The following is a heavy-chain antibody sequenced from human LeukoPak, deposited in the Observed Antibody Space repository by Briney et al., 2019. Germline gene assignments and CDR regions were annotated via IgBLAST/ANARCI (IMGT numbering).Heavy chain of an antibody. CDR3: AKDIEYGGNSGGSADAFDI. J-gene: IGHJ3*02. CDR2: ISSNSGSI. CDR1: GFTFDDYA. D-gene: IGHD4-23*01. Sequence: GGSLRLSCAASGFTFDDYAMHWVRQDPGKRLEWVSGISSNSGSIGYADSVKGRFTISRDNAKNSLYLQMNSLRAEDTALYYCAKDIEYGGNSGGSADAFDIWGQGTMVTVSS. V-gene: IGHV3-9*01.